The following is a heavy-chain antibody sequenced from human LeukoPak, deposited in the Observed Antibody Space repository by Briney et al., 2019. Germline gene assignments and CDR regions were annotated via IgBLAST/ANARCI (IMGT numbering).Heavy chain of an antibody. V-gene: IGHV3-21*01. J-gene: IGHJ4*02. CDR1: GFTFNTYS. CDR3: AGYCSGTSCRKLYYFDY. CDR2: ISSSSSYI. D-gene: IGHD2-2*01. Sequence: PGGSLRLSCAASGFTFNTYSMNWVRQAPGKGLEWVSSISSSSSYIFYADSVKGRFTISRDNAKNSLYLQMNSLRAGDTAVYYCAGYCSGTSCRKLYYFDYWGQGTLVTVSS.